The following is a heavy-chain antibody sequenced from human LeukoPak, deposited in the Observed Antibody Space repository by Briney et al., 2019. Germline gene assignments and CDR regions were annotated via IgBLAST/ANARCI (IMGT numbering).Heavy chain of an antibody. J-gene: IGHJ6*03. CDR2: IDSSGTI. CDR3: ARVPQLVGFGYYYYYMDV. D-gene: IGHD6-13*01. V-gene: IGHV3-11*04. Sequence: GGSLRLSCAASGFTFSDYFMSWIRQGPGKGLEWVSHIDSSGTIYYADSVKGRATISRDNAKNSLYLQMNSLRAEDTAVYYCARVPQLVGFGYYYYYMDVWGKGTTVTISS. CDR1: GFTFSDYF.